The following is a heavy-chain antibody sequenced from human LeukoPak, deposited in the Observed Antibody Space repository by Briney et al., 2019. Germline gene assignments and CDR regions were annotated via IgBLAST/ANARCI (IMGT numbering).Heavy chain of an antibody. CDR3: ARAKGVSTGYRPTDY. J-gene: IGHJ4*02. CDR2: IWYDGSNR. Sequence: GNSLRLSCAASGFTFSSSGMHWVRQAPGKGLEWVAVIWYDGSNRYYADPVKGRFTVSRDNSENTLYLQMNSLRAEDTAVYYCARAKGVSTGYRPTDYWGQGTLVTVSS. D-gene: IGHD3-22*01. CDR1: GFTFSSSG. V-gene: IGHV3-33*01.